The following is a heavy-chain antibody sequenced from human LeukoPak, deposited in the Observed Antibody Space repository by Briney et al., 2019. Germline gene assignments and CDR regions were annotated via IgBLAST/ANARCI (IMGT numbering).Heavy chain of an antibody. CDR1: GGTFSSYA. CDR2: IIPILGTA. Sequence: SVKVSCKASGGTFSSYAISWVRQAPGQGREWMGGIIPILGTANYAQKFQGRVTITADESTSTAYMELSSLRSEDTAVYYCAIYPHYYGSGIPSDYWGQGTLVTVSS. V-gene: IGHV1-69*13. D-gene: IGHD3-10*01. CDR3: AIYPHYYGSGIPSDY. J-gene: IGHJ4*02.